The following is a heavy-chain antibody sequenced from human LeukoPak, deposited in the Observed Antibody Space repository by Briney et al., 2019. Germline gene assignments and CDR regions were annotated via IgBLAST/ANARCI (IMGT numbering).Heavy chain of an antibody. CDR1: GGSISSYY. Sequence: SETLSLTCTVSGGSISSYYWSWIRQPPGKDLEWIGYIYYSGSTYYNPSLKSRVTISVDTSKNQFSLKLSSVTAADTAVYYCARSDSGYELDYWGQGTLVTVSS. J-gene: IGHJ4*02. V-gene: IGHV4-59*08. CDR3: ARSDSGYELDY. CDR2: IYYSGST. D-gene: IGHD5-12*01.